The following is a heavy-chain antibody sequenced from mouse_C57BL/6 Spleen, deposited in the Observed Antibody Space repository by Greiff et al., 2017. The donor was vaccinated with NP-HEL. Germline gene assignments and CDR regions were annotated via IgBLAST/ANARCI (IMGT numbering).Heavy chain of an antibody. D-gene: IGHD1-1*01. CDR2: ISSGGDYI. V-gene: IGHV5S21*01. Sequence: EVKVEESGEGLVKPGGSLKLSCAASGFTFSSYAMSWVRQTPEKRLEWVAYISSGGDYIYYADTVKGRFTISRDNARNTLYLQMSSLKSEDTAMYYCTRGFYYGSSSFAYWGQGTLVTVSA. CDR1: GFTFSSYA. CDR3: TRGFYYGSSSFAY. J-gene: IGHJ3*01.